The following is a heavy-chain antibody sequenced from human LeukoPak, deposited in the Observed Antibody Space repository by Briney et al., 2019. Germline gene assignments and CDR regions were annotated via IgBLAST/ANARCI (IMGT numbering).Heavy chain of an antibody. CDR3: AKRPQYGDYNSKPTGIDY. Sequence: GGSLRLSCAASGFTFSSYAMSWVRQAPGKGLEWVSAISDSGGSTYYADSVKGRFTISRDNSKNTLYLQMNSLRAEDTAVYYCAKRPQYGDYNSKPTGIDYWGQGTLVTVSS. D-gene: IGHD4-17*01. CDR2: ISDSGGST. J-gene: IGHJ4*02. V-gene: IGHV3-23*01. CDR1: GFTFSSYA.